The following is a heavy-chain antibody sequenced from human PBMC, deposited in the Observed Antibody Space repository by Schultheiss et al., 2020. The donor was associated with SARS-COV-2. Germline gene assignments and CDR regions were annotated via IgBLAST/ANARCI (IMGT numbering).Heavy chain of an antibody. CDR2: IYYSGST. CDR1: GGSISSYY. D-gene: IGHD2-2*01. CDR3: ARLGCTSASCFQGWFDP. Sequence: SETLSLTCTVSGGSISSYYWSWIRQPPGKGLEWIGHIYYSGSTNYNPSLKSRVTISIDTSKNQFSLKLRSVTAADTAVYYCARLGCTSASCFQGWFDPWGQGALVTVSS. J-gene: IGHJ5*02. V-gene: IGHV4-59*08.